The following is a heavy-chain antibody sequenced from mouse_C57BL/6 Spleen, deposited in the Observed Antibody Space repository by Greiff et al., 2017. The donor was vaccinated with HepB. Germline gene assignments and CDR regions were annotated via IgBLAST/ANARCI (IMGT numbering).Heavy chain of an antibody. CDR2: ISNGGGST. V-gene: IGHV5-12*01. CDR1: GFTFSDYY. CDR3: ARHGDYDRGFDY. D-gene: IGHD2-4*01. J-gene: IGHJ2*01. Sequence: EVHLVESGGGLVQPGGSLKLSCAASGFTFSDYYMYWVRQTPEKRLEWVAYISNGGGSTYYPDTVKGRFTISRDNAKNTLYLQMSRLKSEDTAMYYCARHGDYDRGFDYWGQGTTLTVSS.